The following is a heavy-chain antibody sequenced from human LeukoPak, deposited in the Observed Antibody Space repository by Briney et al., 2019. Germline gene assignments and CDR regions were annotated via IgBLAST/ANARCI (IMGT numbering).Heavy chain of an antibody. J-gene: IGHJ3*01. CDR2: INPNGGRT. D-gene: IGHD4-23*01. CDR1: ENTFTNYY. CDR3: ARDMSTRVTPISYAIDV. Sequence: ASVKVSCKASENTFTNYYMHWVRQAPGQGLEWLGLINPNGGRTSYAQNFQGRVTMTRDTSTTTVYLELSSLRSEDTAVYYCARDMSTRVTPISYAIDVWGQGTMVTVSS. V-gene: IGHV1-46*01.